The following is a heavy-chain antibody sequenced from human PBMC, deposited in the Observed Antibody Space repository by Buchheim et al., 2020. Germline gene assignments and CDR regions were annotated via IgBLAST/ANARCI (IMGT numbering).Heavy chain of an antibody. D-gene: IGHD1-14*01. Sequence: QVQLVQSGAEVKKPGASVKVSCKASGYIFANYYIHWVRQAPGQGLEWMGKLSPSGGATTYSQKFQGRVTMTRDTSTTTVTLHLSSLTSDDTAIYYCARDGGITGIGGWFDPWGQGTL. CDR3: ARDGGITGIGGWFDP. CDR2: LSPSGGAT. CDR1: GYIFANYY. V-gene: IGHV1-46*01. J-gene: IGHJ5*02.